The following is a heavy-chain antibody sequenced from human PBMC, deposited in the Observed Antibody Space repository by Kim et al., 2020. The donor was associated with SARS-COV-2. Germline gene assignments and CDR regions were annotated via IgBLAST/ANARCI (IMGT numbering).Heavy chain of an antibody. CDR1: GFTFSSYA. J-gene: IGHJ4*02. D-gene: IGHD1-26*01. CDR3: AKDSIGSVGATPSYFDY. Sequence: GGSLRLSCAASGFTFSSYAMSWVRQAPGKGLEWVSAISGSGGSTYYADSVKGRFTISRDNSKNTLYLQMNSLRAEDTAVYYCAKDSIGSVGATPSYFDYWGQGTLVTVSS. CDR2: ISGSGGST. V-gene: IGHV3-23*01.